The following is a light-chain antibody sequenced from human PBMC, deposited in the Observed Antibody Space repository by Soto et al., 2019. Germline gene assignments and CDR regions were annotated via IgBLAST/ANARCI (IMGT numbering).Light chain of an antibody. CDR3: QQFHSVPCT. CDR1: QAIKNY. CDR2: DAS. J-gene: IGKJ2*02. Sequence: IQMTQSPSSLSASVGDRVTITCQASQAIKNYLIWYQQKPGKAPKLLMYDASSLGTGVTSKFSGSGSGTHFTLTISSLRPEDIATYYCQQFHSVPCTFRQGTKLEIK. V-gene: IGKV1-33*01.